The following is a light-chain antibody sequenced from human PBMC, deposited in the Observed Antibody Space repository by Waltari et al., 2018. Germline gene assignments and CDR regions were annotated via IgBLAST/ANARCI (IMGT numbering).Light chain of an antibody. CDR1: SSAVGRYNS. V-gene: IGLV2-11*01. J-gene: IGLJ3*02. CDR3: CSYAGSYTWV. CDR2: DVS. Sequence: QSALTQPRSVSASPGPSVTISCTGTSSAVGRYNSVSWFQQYPGKAPKLLISDVSERPSGVPDRFSGSKSGNTASLTISGLQAEDEDDYYCCSYAGSYTWVFGGGTQLTVL.